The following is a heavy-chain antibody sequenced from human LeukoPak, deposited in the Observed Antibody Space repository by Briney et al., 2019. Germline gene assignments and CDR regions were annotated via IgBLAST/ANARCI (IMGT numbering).Heavy chain of an antibody. J-gene: IGHJ4*02. Sequence: GGSLRLSCAASGFXVSSNYISWVRQAPGKGLEWVSLIYSGGNTYYADSVKGRFTISRDSSENTLYLQMNSLRAEDTAVYYRARGNYFDYWGQGTLVTVSS. CDR3: ARGNYFDY. CDR1: GFXVSSNY. CDR2: IYSGGNT. V-gene: IGHV3-66*01.